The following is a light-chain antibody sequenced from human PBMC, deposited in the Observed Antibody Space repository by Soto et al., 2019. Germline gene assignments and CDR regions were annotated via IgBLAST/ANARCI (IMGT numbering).Light chain of an antibody. V-gene: IGKV3-15*01. CDR2: GAS. Sequence: EIVMTQSPATLSVSPGERATLSCRASQSVSSNLAWYQHKPGQAPRLLIYGASTRATGIPARFSGSGSGTEFTLTISSLQSEDFLVYYCQQYNNWPETFGQGTKVDIK. J-gene: IGKJ1*01. CDR3: QQYNNWPET. CDR1: QSVSSN.